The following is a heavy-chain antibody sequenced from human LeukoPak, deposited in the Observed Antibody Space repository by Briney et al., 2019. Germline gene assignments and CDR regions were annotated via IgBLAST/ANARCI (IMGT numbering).Heavy chain of an antibody. V-gene: IGHV3-53*01. CDR1: GFTFSSYG. CDR2: IYSGNNT. J-gene: IGHJ5*02. D-gene: IGHD5-18*01. CDR3: ARVDTPDP. Sequence: GGSLRLSCAASGFTFSSYGMHWVRQAPGKGLEWVSVIYSGNNTYYADSVKGRFTISRDTPKNTLYLQMNSLSAEDTAVYYCARVDTPDPWGQGTLVAVSS.